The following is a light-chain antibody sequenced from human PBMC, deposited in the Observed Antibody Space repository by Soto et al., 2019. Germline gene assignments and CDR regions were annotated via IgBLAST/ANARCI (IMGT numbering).Light chain of an antibody. Sequence: TQSAGAVSLTEGEGANLFGRASERVASNYLAWYQQKPGQAPRLLIYGASTRATGIPARFSGSGSGTEFTLTISILHSDDFAVQYCHPDNTCPPRTLGQGTKLDIK. V-gene: IGKV3-15*01. CDR2: GAS. CDR1: ERVASN. CDR3: HPDNTCPPRT. J-gene: IGKJ1*01.